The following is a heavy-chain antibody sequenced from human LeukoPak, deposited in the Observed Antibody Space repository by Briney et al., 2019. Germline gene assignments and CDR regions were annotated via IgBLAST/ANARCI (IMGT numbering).Heavy chain of an antibody. Sequence: SQTLSLTCAVSGGSISSGGYSWSWIRQPPGKGLEWIGYIYHSGSTYYNPSLKSRVTISVDRSKNQFSLKLSSVTAADTAVYYCARGRRMARVAATPDFDYWGQGTLVTVSS. CDR2: IYHSGST. J-gene: IGHJ4*02. D-gene: IGHD2-15*01. V-gene: IGHV4-30-2*01. CDR3: ARGRRMARVAATPDFDY. CDR1: GGSISSGGYS.